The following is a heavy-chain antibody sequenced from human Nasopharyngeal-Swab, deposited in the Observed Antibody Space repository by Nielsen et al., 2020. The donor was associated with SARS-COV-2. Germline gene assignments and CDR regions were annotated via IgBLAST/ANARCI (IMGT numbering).Heavy chain of an antibody. J-gene: IGHJ4*02. CDR2: ISGSGGST. Sequence: GESLKISCAASGFTFSSYAMSWVRQAPGKGLEWVSAISGSGGSTYYADSVKGRFTISRDNSKNTLYLQMNSLRAEDTAVYYCAKGGMAVAGTDYWGQGTLVTVSS. V-gene: IGHV3-23*01. D-gene: IGHD6-19*01. CDR1: GFTFSSYA. CDR3: AKGGMAVAGTDY.